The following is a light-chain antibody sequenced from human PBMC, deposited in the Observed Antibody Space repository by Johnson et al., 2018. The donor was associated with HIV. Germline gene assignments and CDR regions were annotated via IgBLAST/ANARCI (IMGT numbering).Light chain of an antibody. J-gene: IGLJ1*01. CDR2: DDI. CDR3: GTWENSLSSYV. V-gene: IGLV1-51*01. CDR1: GSNIGDNY. Sequence: QSVLTQPPSVSAAPGQKVTISCSGIGSNIGDNYVSWYQHLPGTAPRLLIYDDIKRPSGIPDRFSGSKSGTSATLGITGLQTGDEADYYCGTWENSLSSYVFGTGTKVTVL.